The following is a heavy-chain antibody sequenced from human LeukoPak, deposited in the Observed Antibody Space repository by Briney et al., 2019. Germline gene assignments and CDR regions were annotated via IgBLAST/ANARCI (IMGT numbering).Heavy chain of an antibody. CDR2: ISSSSSYI. V-gene: IGHV3-21*01. CDR1: GFTFSSYS. J-gene: IGHJ4*02. CDR3: AGEYMVRGVIYKSQQRDY. Sequence: GGSLRLSCAASGFTFSSYSMNWVRQAPGKGLEWVSSISSSSSYICYADSVKGRFTISRDNAKNSLYLQMNSLRAEDTAVYYCAGEYMVRGVIYKSQQRDYWGQGTLVTVSS. D-gene: IGHD3-10*01.